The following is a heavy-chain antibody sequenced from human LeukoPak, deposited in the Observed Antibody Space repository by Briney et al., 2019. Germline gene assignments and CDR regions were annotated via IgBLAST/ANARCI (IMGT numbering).Heavy chain of an antibody. J-gene: IGHJ4*02. Sequence: SETLSLTCTVSGYSISSGYYWGWIRQPPGKGLEWIGSIYHSGSTYCNPSLKSRVTISVDTSKNQFSLKLSSVTATDTAVYYCARDVRVQDEAYYYDSSGYYSVSNYWGQGTLVTVSS. CDR1: GYSISSGYY. CDR2: IYHSGST. CDR3: ARDVRVQDEAYYYDSSGYYSVSNY. V-gene: IGHV4-38-2*02. D-gene: IGHD3-22*01.